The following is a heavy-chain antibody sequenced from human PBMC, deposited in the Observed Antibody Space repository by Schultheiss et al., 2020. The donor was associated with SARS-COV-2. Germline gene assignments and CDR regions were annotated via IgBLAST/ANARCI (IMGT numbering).Heavy chain of an antibody. CDR1: RFTFSNYG. CDR3: ARDGAILSTTWGGMDV. V-gene: IGHV3-33*01. Sequence: GESLKISCAASRFTFSNYGMHWVRQAPGKGLEWVALTLYDESIKYYADSVKGRFTISRDNFKNTLYLQMNSLRAEDTAVYYCARDGAILSTTWGGMDVWGQGTTVTVSS. CDR2: TLYDESIK. J-gene: IGHJ6*02. D-gene: IGHD2/OR15-2a*01.